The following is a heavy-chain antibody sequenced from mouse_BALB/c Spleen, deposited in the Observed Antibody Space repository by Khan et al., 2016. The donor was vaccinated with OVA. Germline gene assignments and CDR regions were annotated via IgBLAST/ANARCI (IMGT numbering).Heavy chain of an antibody. CDR2: IWAGGST. Sequence: QVQLKESGPGLVAPSQSLSITCTVSGFSLTSYGVHWVRQPPGKGLEWLGVIWAGGSTNYNSALMSRLSISKDNSKSQVFLKMNSLQTDDTAMYYCARGDDDYEDAMDYWGQGTSVTVSS. J-gene: IGHJ4*01. D-gene: IGHD2-13*01. CDR3: ARGDDDYEDAMDY. V-gene: IGHV2-9*02. CDR1: GFSLTSYG.